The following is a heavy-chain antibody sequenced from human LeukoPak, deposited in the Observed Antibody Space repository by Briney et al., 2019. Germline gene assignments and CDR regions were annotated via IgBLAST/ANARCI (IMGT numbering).Heavy chain of an antibody. CDR1: GGSISSGGYY. CDR2: LYSVGST. CDR3: AREGNYYDMDV. J-gene: IGHJ6*02. V-gene: IGHV4-31*03. Sequence: SETLSLTCTVSGGSISSGGYYWSWIRQHPEKGLEWIGYLYSVGSTYYNPSLKSRVTISVDTSKNQASLKMNSVTAADTAVYYCAREGNYYDMDVWGQGTTVTASS.